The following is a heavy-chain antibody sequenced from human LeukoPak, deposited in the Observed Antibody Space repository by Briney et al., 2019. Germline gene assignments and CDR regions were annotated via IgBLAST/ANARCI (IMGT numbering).Heavy chain of an antibody. CDR1: GGSISSYY. V-gene: IGHV4-4*07. CDR3: ARDRPTPGDCTSTTCYRWFDP. CDR2: ISSSGST. J-gene: IGHJ5*02. D-gene: IGHD2-2*01. Sequence: PSQTLSLTCTVSGGSISSYYWSWIRQPAGKGLEWIGRISSSGSTNYNPSLRSRITMSADTSKNQFSLKLSSVTAAGTAVYYCARDRPTPGDCTSTTCYRWFDPWGQGTLVSVSS.